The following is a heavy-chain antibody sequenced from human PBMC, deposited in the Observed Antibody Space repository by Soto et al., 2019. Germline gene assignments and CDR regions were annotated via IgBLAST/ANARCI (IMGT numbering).Heavy chain of an antibody. V-gene: IGHV4-4*02. CDR2: IYHSGTT. CDR1: GGSISSSNW. J-gene: IGHJ4*02. D-gene: IGHD4-4*01. CDR3: AIPATSDFDY. Sequence: QVQLQESGPGLVKPSGTLSVTCAVSGGSISSSNWWTWVRQPPGKGLEWIGEIYHSGTTKYNPSLKSPVVISGDRSRNHLSLTLSSVTAADTAVYYCAIPATSDFDYWGQGILVTVSS.